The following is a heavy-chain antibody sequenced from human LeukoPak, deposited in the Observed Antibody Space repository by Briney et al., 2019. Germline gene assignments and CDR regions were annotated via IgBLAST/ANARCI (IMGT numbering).Heavy chain of an antibody. J-gene: IGHJ4*02. D-gene: IGHD4-17*01. V-gene: IGHV4-59*08. Sequence: SETLSLTCTVSGGSISSYYWSWIRQPPGKGLEWIGYIYYRGSTNYNPSLKSRVTTSVDTSKYQFSLKLSSVTAADTAVYYCARANGDHGLDYWGQGTLVTVSS. CDR3: ARANGDHGLDY. CDR2: IYYRGST. CDR1: GGSISSYY.